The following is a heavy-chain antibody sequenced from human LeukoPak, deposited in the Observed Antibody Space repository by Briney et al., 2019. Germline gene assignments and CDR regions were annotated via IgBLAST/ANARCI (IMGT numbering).Heavy chain of an antibody. D-gene: IGHD5-12*01. CDR2: ISGSGGST. J-gene: IGHJ4*02. CDR3: AKIRGYSGYEYFDY. CDR1: GFTFSSYG. Sequence: PGGSLRLSCAASGFTFSSYGMSWVRQAPGKGLEWVSAISGSGGSTYYVDSVKGRFTISRDNSKNTLYLQMNSLRAEDTAVYYCAKIRGYSGYEYFDYWGQGTLVTVSS. V-gene: IGHV3-23*01.